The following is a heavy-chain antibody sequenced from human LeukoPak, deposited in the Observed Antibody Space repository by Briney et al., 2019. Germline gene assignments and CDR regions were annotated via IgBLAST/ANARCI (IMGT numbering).Heavy chain of an antibody. V-gene: IGHV4-4*02. CDR2: IYHSGST. CDR1: GGSISSSNW. Sequence: TSGTLSLTCAVSGGSISSSNWWSWVRQLPGKGLEWIGEIYHSGSTNYNPSLKSRVTISVDKSKNQFSLKLSSVTAADTAVYYCARLGDSSGYYAFDYWGQGTLVTVSS. J-gene: IGHJ4*02. D-gene: IGHD3-22*01. CDR3: ARLGDSSGYYAFDY.